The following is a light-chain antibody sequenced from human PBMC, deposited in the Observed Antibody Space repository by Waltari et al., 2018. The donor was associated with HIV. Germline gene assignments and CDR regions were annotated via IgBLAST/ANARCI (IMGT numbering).Light chain of an antibody. CDR3: QQYGGSWT. Sequence: VLTQSPGSLSLSPGETATLSCRASLFVTGNYLAWYRQKPGQAPRLLINGASSRATGIPERISASGSGTDFTLTISRLEPDDSAVYYCQQYGGSWTFGQGTKVEIK. CDR1: LFVTGNY. J-gene: IGKJ1*01. CDR2: GAS. V-gene: IGKV3-20*01.